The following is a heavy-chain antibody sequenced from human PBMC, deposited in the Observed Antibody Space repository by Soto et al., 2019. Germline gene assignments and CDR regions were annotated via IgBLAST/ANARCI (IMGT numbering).Heavy chain of an antibody. J-gene: IGHJ4*02. CDR2: IIPIFGTA. CDR1: GGTFSSYA. Sequence: QVQLVQSGAEVKKPGSSVKVSCKASGGTFSSYAISWVRQAPGQGLEWMGGIIPIFGTANYAQKFQGRVTIDAHESTHTAYMELSSLRSEDTAVYLCPKMATIEGWFEFWGQGTLVTVAS. D-gene: IGHD5-12*01. CDR3: PKMATIEGWFEF. V-gene: IGHV1-69*01.